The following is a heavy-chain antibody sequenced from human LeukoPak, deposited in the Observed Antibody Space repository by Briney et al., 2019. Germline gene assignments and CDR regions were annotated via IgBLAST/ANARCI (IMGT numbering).Heavy chain of an antibody. D-gene: IGHD3-9*01. J-gene: IGHJ4*02. CDR3: ATPTYFDSLGGG. CDR2: IHHSGST. V-gene: IGHV4-4*02. CDR1: GVSITINYW. Sequence: SETLSLTCTVSGVSITINYWWSWVRQSPGKGLKWIGEIHHSGSTTYNPSLKSRVTMSLDKSRNQISLKLRSVTAADTAVYYCATPTYFDSLGGGGGRGTLVSVSS.